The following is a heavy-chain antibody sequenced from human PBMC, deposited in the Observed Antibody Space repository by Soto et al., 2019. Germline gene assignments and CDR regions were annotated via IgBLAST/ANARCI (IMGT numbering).Heavy chain of an antibody. J-gene: IGHJ5*02. Sequence: QPQLQESGPGLVKPSETLSLTCTVSGGSISSSSYYWGWIRQPPGKGLEWIGSIYYSGSTYYNPSLKSRVTISVDTSKNQFSLKLSSETAADTAVYYCASPKIAFYNWFDPWGQGTLVTVSS. CDR3: ASPKIAFYNWFDP. CDR2: IYYSGST. D-gene: IGHD3-3*02. V-gene: IGHV4-39*01. CDR1: GGSISSSSYY.